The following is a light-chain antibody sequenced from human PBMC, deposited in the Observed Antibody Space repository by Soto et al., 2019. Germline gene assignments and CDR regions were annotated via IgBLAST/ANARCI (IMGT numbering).Light chain of an antibody. CDR3: QQYHNWSPQYT. V-gene: IGKV3-15*01. J-gene: IGKJ2*01. CDR1: QSVASN. CDR2: GAS. Sequence: EIVMTQSPASLSVSPGDGATLPCRASQSVASNVAWYQQKPGQGPRLLIHGASTRAVGVPARFSGSGSGTDFTLTISSLQSEDFAVYYCQQYHNWSPQYTFGQGTKLQIK.